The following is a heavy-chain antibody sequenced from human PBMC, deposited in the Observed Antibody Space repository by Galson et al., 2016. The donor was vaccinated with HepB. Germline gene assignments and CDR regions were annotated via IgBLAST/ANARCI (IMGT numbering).Heavy chain of an antibody. CDR2: IDWHDDK. Sequence: PALVKPTQTLTLTCTFSGFSLTTASMCVSCIRQSPGNALEFLARIDWHDDKYYTASLQPPLTISSDPSKNEVVLTMTDMDPVDTATYFCSRSRGGHQGVRGYYYYFYYGMDVWGQGTAVTVSS. V-gene: IGHV2-70*11. D-gene: IGHD3-10*01. CDR3: SRSRGGHQGVRGYYYYFYYGMDV. J-gene: IGHJ6*02. CDR1: GFSLTTASMC.